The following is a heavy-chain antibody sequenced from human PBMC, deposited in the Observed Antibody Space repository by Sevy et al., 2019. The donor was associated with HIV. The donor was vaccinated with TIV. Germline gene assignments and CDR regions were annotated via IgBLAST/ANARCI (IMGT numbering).Heavy chain of an antibody. CDR3: ARDTGGRFLEWFSFDY. J-gene: IGHJ4*02. Sequence: SETLSLTCAVSGGSISSSNWWSWVRQPPGKGLEWIGEIYHSGSTNYNPSLKSRVTISVDKSKNQFSLKLSSVTAADTAVYYCARDTGGRFLEWFSFDYWGQGTLVTVSS. CDR1: GGSISSSNW. V-gene: IGHV4-4*02. D-gene: IGHD3-3*01. CDR2: IYHSGST.